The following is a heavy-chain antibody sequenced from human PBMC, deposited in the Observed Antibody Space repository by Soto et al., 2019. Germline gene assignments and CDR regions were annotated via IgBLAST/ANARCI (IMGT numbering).Heavy chain of an antibody. D-gene: IGHD3-22*01. V-gene: IGHV3-33*01. CDR2: IWYDGSNK. J-gene: IGHJ4*02. Sequence: TGGPLRLSCAASVFTFSSYGMHWVRHSPGKGLEWVAVIWYDGSNKYYADSVKGRFTISRDNSKNTLYLQMNSLRAEDTAVYYCARDYYDSSRYYLGKYSGQGTLVTVSS. CDR3: ARDYYDSSRYYLGKY. CDR1: VFTFSSYG.